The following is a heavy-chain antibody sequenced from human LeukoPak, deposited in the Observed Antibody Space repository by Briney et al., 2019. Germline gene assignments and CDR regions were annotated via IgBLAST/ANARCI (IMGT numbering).Heavy chain of an antibody. J-gene: IGHJ5*02. V-gene: IGHV5-51*01. CDR2: IYPGDSDT. Sequence: GESLKISCKGSGYSFTSYWIGWVRQMPGKGLEWMGIIYPGDSDTGYSPSFQGQVTISADKSISTAYLQWSSLKASDTAMYYCARHGDCGGDCFWFDPWGQGTLVTVSS. D-gene: IGHD2-21*02. CDR3: ARHGDCGGDCFWFDP. CDR1: GYSFTSYW.